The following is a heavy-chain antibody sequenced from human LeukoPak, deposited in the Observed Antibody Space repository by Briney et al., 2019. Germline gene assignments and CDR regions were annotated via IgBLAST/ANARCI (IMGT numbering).Heavy chain of an antibody. Sequence: SETLSLTCTVSGGSISSNYWSWIRQSPGKGLEWVGYIYYSGSGNYNPSLTSRVTMSIHASENQFSLKLSSVTAADTAVYYCARGHRSSWYYLDYWGQGTLVTVSS. CDR2: IYYSGSG. CDR1: GGSISSNY. J-gene: IGHJ4*02. CDR3: ARGHRSSWYYLDY. V-gene: IGHV4-59*01. D-gene: IGHD6-13*01.